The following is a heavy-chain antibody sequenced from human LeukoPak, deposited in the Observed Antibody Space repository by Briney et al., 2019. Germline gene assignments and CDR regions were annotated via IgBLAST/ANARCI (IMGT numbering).Heavy chain of an antibody. J-gene: IGHJ4*02. CDR3: VVIWYSGYPFDY. D-gene: IGHD5-12*01. Sequence: ASVKVSCKASGYTFTGYYMHWVRQAPGQGLEWMGWINPNSGGTNYAQKFQGRVTMTRDTSISTAYMELSRLRSDDTAVYYCVVIWYSGYPFDYWGQGTLVTVSS. CDR2: INPNSGGT. V-gene: IGHV1-2*02. CDR1: GYTFTGYY.